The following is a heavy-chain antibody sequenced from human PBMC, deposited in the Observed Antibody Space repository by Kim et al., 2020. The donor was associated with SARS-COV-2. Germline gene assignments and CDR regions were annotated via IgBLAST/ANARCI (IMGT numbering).Heavy chain of an antibody. V-gene: IGHV4-34*01. CDR2: INHSGST. Sequence: SETLSLTCAVYGGSFSGYYWSWIRQPPGKGLEWIGEINHSGSTNYNPSLKSRVTISVDTSKNQFSLKLSSLTAADTAVYYCARGIGGTTVVTLGLGYY. CDR1: GGSFSGYY. D-gene: IGHD4-17*01. CDR3: ARGIGGTTVVTLGLGYY. J-gene: IGHJ6*01.